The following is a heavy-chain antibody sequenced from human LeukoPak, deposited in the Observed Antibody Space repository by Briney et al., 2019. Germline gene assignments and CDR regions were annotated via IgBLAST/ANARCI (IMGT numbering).Heavy chain of an antibody. CDR2: INTDGSST. D-gene: IGHD2-15*01. Sequence: GGSLRLSCAASGFTFSSYWMHWVRQAPGKGLVWVSRINTDGSSTSYADSVKGRFTISRDNAKNTLYLQMNSLRAEDTAVCYCTRDGAAGVRYYYGMDVWGQGTTVTVTS. V-gene: IGHV3-74*01. CDR3: TRDGAAGVRYYYGMDV. J-gene: IGHJ6*02. CDR1: GFTFSSYW.